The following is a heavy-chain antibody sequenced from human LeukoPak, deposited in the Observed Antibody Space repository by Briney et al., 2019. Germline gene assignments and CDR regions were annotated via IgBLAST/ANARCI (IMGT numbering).Heavy chain of an antibody. V-gene: IGHV1-46*01. CDR1: GYTFTGYY. Sequence: ASVKVSCKASGYTFTGYYMHWVRQAPGQGLEWMGMINPSGGSTTYAQKFQGRVTMTRDMSTSTVYMELSSLRSEDMAVYYCARARYETRIWPKSRYDYYHYMDVWGKGTTVTVSS. CDR2: INPSGGST. D-gene: IGHD3-3*01. J-gene: IGHJ6*03. CDR3: ARARYETRIWPKSRYDYYHYMDV.